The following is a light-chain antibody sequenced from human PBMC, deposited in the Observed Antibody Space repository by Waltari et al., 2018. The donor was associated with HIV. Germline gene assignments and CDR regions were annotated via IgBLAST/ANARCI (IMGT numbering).Light chain of an antibody. J-gene: IGLJ3*02. V-gene: IGLV2-23*02. CDR3: YAYAGSRTCV. CDR2: DVS. CDR1: SSDNGGYNY. Sequence: QSALPQPAPVSGSPGQSTTISCTGNSSDNGGYNYVSWYQQHPGKDPKLMIYDVSQRPSGVSNRFSGSKSGNTASRTISGLQAEDETDYYCYAYAGSRTCVFGGGTKLTVL.